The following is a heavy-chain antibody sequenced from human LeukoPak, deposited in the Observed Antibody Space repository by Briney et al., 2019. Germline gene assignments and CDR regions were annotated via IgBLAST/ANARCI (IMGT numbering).Heavy chain of an antibody. CDR1: VGTFSSYA. D-gene: IGHD3-16*02. V-gene: IGHV1-69*05. Sequence: SVKVSCKASVGTFSSYAISWGRQAPGQGLEWMGGIIPIFGTANYAQKFQGGVTITTDESTSTAYMELSSLRSEDTAVYYCAIAMQGELSLYYFDYWGQGTLVSVSS. CDR3: AIAMQGELSLYYFDY. J-gene: IGHJ4*02. CDR2: IIPIFGTA.